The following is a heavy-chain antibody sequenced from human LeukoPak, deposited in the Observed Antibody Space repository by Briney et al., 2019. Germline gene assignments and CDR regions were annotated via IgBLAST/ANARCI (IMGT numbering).Heavy chain of an antibody. V-gene: IGHV3-74*01. CDR1: GFTFSSYW. D-gene: IGHD2-21*02. CDR2: INSDGRST. Sequence: PGGSLRLSCAASGFTFSSYWMHWVRQAPGKGLVWVSRINSDGRSTSYADSVKGRFTISRDNAKNTLYLQMNSLRAEDTAVYYCAREGDSYYYGMDVWGQGTTVTVSS. CDR3: AREGDSYYYGMDV. J-gene: IGHJ6*02.